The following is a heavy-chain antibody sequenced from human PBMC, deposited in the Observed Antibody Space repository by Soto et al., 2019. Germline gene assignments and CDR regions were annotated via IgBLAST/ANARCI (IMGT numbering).Heavy chain of an antibody. CDR1: GFTFSDPY. V-gene: IGHV3-72*01. D-gene: IGHD2-2*01. Sequence: EVQLVESGGDLVRPGGSRRLSGAAPGFTFSDPYMDGFRQAPGKGREWVGRTRKKGNSYTTDYAASVKGRFTISRDDSKNSLYLQMDSLKTEDSAVYFCARSGSSSSCYDYWGQGTLVTVSS. CDR2: TRKKGNSYTT. CDR3: ARSGSSSSCYDY. J-gene: IGHJ4*02.